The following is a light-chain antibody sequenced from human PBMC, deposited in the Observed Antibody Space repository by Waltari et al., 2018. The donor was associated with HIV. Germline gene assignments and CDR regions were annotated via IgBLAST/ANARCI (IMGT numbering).Light chain of an antibody. J-gene: IGLJ3*02. CDR1: SSNIGSNY. Sequence: QSVLTQPPSASGTPGQRVTISCSGSSSNIGSNYVYWYQQLPGTAPKLLSYRNNQRPSGVPDRFSGSKSGTSASLAIGGLRSEDEADYYCAAWDDSLSGLVFGGGTKLTVL. CDR3: AAWDDSLSGLV. V-gene: IGLV1-47*01. CDR2: RNN.